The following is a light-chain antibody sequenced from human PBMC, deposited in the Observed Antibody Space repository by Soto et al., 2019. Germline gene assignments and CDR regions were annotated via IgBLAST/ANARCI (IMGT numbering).Light chain of an antibody. V-gene: IGLV2-11*01. CDR3: CSYAGSSSYV. Sequence: QPVLTQPRSVSGSPGQSVTISCTGTSSDVGGYNYVSWYQQHPGKAPKLMIYTVTKRPSGVPDRFSGSKSDNTASLTISGLQADDEADYYCCSYAGSSSYVFGTVTKVTVL. CDR2: TVT. CDR1: SSDVGGYNY. J-gene: IGLJ1*01.